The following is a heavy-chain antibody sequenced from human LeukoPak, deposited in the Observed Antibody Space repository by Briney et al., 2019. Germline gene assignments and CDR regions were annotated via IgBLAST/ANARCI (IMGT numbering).Heavy chain of an antibody. CDR2: INPNSGGT. CDR1: GYTFTGYY. J-gene: IGHJ4*02. V-gene: IGHV1-2*02. D-gene: IGHD4-23*01. CDR3: ARLTTVVTHLFDY. Sequence: ASVKVSCKASGYTFTGYYMHWVRQAPGQGLEWVGWINPNSGGTNYAQKFQGRVTMTRDTSISTAYMELSRLRSDDTAVYYCARLTTVVTHLFDYWGQGTLVTVSS.